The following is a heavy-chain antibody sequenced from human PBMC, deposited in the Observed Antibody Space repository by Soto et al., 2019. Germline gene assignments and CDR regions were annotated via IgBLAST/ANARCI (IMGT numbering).Heavy chain of an antibody. CDR3: AKAYDYIWGSYLDY. D-gene: IGHD3-16*02. CDR2: ISRNSGSI. V-gene: IGHV3-9*01. Sequence: EVQLVESGGGLVQPGRSLRLSCAASGFTFDDYAMHWVRQAPGKGLEWVSGISRNSGSIGYADSVKGRFTISRDNAKNSLYLQMNSLRAEDTALYYCAKAYDYIWGSYLDYWGQGTLVTVSS. CDR1: GFTFDDYA. J-gene: IGHJ4*02.